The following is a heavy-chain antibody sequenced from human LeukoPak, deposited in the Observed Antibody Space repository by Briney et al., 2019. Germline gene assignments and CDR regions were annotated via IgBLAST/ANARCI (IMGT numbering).Heavy chain of an antibody. CDR1: GFTFSSYW. D-gene: IGHD5-24*01. J-gene: IGHJ4*02. CDR2: ISPNGVIT. Sequence: GGSLRLSCAASGFTFSSYWMSWVRQAPGKGLEWVSGISPNGVITYYADSVKGRFTISRDNSKGTVYLQMNSLRPEDTAVYYCAKDDAWLQYGNWGRGTLVTVSS. CDR3: AKDDAWLQYGN. V-gene: IGHV3-23*01.